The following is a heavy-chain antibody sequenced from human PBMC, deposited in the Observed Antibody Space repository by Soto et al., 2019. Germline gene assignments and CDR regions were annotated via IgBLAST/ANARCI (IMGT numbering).Heavy chain of an antibody. CDR1: GFTFDDYT. Sequence: GGSLRLSCAASGFTFDDYTMHWVRQAPGKGLEWVSLISWDGGSTYYADSVKGRFTISRDNSKNSLYLQMNSLRTEDTALYYCAKDHPPGNPSARAYYYYGMDVWGQGTTVTVSS. CDR2: ISWDGGST. V-gene: IGHV3-43*01. D-gene: IGHD3-10*01. CDR3: AKDHPPGNPSARAYYYYGMDV. J-gene: IGHJ6*02.